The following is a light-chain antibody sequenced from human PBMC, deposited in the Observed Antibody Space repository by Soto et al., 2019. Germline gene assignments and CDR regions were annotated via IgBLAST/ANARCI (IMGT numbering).Light chain of an antibody. CDR2: DVS. CDR1: SSDVGGYNY. Sequence: QSALTQPASVSGSPGQSITMSCTGTSSDVGGYNYVSWYQRHPGKAPKLMIYDVSNRPSGVSNRFSGSKSGNTASLTISGLQAEDEADYHCSSYTSTSIVFGTGTKHTVL. V-gene: IGLV2-14*01. J-gene: IGLJ1*01. CDR3: SSYTSTSIV.